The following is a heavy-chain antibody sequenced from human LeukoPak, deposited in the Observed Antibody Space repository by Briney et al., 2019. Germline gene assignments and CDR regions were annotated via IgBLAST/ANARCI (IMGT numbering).Heavy chain of an antibody. CDR1: GFTFSSYG. V-gene: IGHV4-59*01. CDR3: ARFYYDILTGYYSGYYFDY. D-gene: IGHD3-9*01. Sequence: GSLRLSCAASGFTFSSYGMHWIRQPPGKGLEWIGYIYYSGSTNYNPSLKSRVTISVDTSKNQFSLKLSSVTAADTAVYYCARFYYDILTGYYSGYYFDYWGQGTLVTVSS. J-gene: IGHJ4*02. CDR2: IYYSGST.